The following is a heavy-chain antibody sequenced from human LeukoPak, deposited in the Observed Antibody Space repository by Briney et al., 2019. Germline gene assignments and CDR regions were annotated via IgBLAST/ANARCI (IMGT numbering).Heavy chain of an antibody. CDR2: IKEDGSQK. CDR1: GFTFSESW. Sequence: GGSLRLSCVTSGFTFSESWMSWVRQAPGKGLEWVADIKEDGSQKDYEDSVKGRFTISRDNAKNSLYLQMDSLRAEDTAVYYCATYSNWVAGDVWGQGTTVSVSS. J-gene: IGHJ6*02. V-gene: IGHV3-7*01. CDR3: ATYSNWVAGDV. D-gene: IGHD7-27*01.